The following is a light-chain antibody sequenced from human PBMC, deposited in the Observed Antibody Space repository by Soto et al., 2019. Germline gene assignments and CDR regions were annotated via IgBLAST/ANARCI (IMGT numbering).Light chain of an antibody. J-gene: IGKJ1*01. CDR3: QHYDHLPP. Sequence: DIPMTQSPSSLSASVGDRVTITCQASQDISNYLNWYQQKPGKAPKLLIYDASNLETGVPSRFSGSGSGTDFTFTISSLQPEDIATYYCQHYDHLPPFGQGTNVEIK. CDR1: QDISNY. CDR2: DAS. V-gene: IGKV1-33*01.